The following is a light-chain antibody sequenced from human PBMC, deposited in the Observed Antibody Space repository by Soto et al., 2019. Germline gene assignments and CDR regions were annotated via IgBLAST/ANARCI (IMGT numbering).Light chain of an antibody. CDR2: GAS. CDR3: QQYNSWTTIT. Sequence: EIVMPQSPATLSVSPGERATLSCRASQSISSKLGWYQQRPGQAPRLLIYGASTRATGIPARFSGSGSGTESTLTISSLQSEDSAVYYCQQYNSWTTITFGQGTRLEIK. CDR1: QSISSK. V-gene: IGKV3-15*01. J-gene: IGKJ5*01.